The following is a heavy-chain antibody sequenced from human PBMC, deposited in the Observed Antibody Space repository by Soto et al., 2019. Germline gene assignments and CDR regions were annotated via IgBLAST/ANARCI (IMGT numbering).Heavy chain of an antibody. D-gene: IGHD3-10*01. CDR3: ATDPIWFGEFRFDY. V-gene: IGHV1-24*01. CDR1: GYTLTELS. J-gene: IGHJ4*02. Sequence: ASVKVSCKVSGYTLTELSMHWVRQAPGKGLEWMGGFDPEDGETIYAQKFQGRVTMTEDTSTDTAYMELSSLRSEDTAVYYCATDPIWFGEFRFDYWGQGTLVTVSS. CDR2: FDPEDGET.